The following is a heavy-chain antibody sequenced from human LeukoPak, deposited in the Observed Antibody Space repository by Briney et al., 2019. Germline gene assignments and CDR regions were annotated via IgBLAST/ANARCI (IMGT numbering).Heavy chain of an antibody. D-gene: IGHD6-19*01. CDR1: GFTFSSYW. CDR3: AREGAGSGWSGYYDY. CDR2: INTDGSRT. V-gene: IGHV3-74*01. Sequence: GGSLRLSCAASGFTFSSYWIHWVRQAPGKGLVWASRINTDGSRTTYADSVKGRFTISRDNAKNTLYLQMNSLRAEDTAVYYCAREGAGSGWSGYYDYWGQGTLVTVSS. J-gene: IGHJ4*02.